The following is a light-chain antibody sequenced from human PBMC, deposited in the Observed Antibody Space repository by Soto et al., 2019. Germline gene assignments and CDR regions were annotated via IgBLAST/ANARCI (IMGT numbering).Light chain of an antibody. J-gene: IGKJ4*01. CDR1: QSISSY. V-gene: IGKV3-11*01. CDR3: QRCSNWPLT. CDR2: DAS. Sequence: EIVLTQSPATLSVSPGERATLSCRASQSISSYLAWYQQKPGQAPRLLIYDASTRATGIPARFSGSGSGTDFTLTISSLQSEDSAVYYCQRCSNWPLTFGGGTKVDIK.